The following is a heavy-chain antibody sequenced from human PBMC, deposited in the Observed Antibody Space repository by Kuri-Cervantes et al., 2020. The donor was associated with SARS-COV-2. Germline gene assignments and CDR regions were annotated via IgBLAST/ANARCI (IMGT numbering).Heavy chain of an antibody. J-gene: IGHJ6*03. D-gene: IGHD3-3*01. CDR1: GFTFSDYY. CDR3: AKDSIRFLEWLYYMDV. Sequence: GESLKISCAASGFTFSDYYMSWVRQAPGKGLEWVAFIRYDGSNKYYADSVKGRFTISRDNSKNTLYLQMNSLRAEDTAVYYCAKDSIRFLEWLYYMDVWGKGTTVTVSS. CDR2: IRYDGSNK. V-gene: IGHV3-30*02.